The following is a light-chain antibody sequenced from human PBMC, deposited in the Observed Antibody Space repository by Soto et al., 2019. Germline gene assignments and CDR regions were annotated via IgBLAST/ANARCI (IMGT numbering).Light chain of an antibody. Sequence: DIQMTQSPSTLSASVGDRVTITCRANQSISSWLAWYQQKPGKARKLLIYKASSLESGVPSRFSGSGSGTEFTLTISSLQPDDFATYYCQQYYSYPMYTFGQGTKLEIK. CDR1: QSISSW. J-gene: IGKJ2*01. CDR2: KAS. CDR3: QQYYSYPMYT. V-gene: IGKV1-5*03.